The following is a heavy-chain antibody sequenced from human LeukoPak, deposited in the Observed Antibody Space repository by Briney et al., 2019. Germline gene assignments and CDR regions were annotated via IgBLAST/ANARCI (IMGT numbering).Heavy chain of an antibody. Sequence: GGSLRLSCAASAFTFSSYEMNWVRQAPGKGLEWVSYISSSGSTIYYADSVKGRFTISRDNAKNSLYLQMNSLRAEDTAVYYCASSDCSGGSCYYDYWGQGTLVTVSS. CDR2: ISSSGSTI. J-gene: IGHJ4*02. V-gene: IGHV3-48*03. CDR1: AFTFSSYE. D-gene: IGHD2-15*01. CDR3: ASSDCSGGSCYYDY.